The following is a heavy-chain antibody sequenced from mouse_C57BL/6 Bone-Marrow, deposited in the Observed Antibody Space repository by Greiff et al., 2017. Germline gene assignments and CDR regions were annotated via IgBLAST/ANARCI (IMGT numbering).Heavy chain of an antibody. CDR3: AKPTVVARYFDV. D-gene: IGHD1-1*01. J-gene: IGHJ1*03. CDR1: GYTFTSYT. Sequence: QVQLQQSGAELARPGASVKMSCKASGYTFTSYTMHWVKQRPGQGLEWIGYINPSSGYTKYNQKFKDKATLTADKSSSTAYMQLSSLTSEDSAVXYCAKPTVVARYFDVWGTGTTVTVSS. CDR2: INPSSGYT. V-gene: IGHV1-4*01.